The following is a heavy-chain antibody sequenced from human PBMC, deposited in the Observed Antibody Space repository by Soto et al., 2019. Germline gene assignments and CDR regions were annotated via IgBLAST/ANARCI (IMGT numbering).Heavy chain of an antibody. CDR2: IRSKAFGGST. CDR1: GFTFGDYV. D-gene: IGHD2-21*02. Sequence: GASVKISCTAPGFTFGDYVLSLFRQAPGKGLEWVIYIRSKAFGGSTESAASVKGRFTISRDDSKSIAYLQMNNLKSEDTAVYYCARVKVTDTYDFDYWGQGTLVTVGS. V-gene: IGHV3-49*03. CDR3: ARVKVTDTYDFDY. J-gene: IGHJ4*02.